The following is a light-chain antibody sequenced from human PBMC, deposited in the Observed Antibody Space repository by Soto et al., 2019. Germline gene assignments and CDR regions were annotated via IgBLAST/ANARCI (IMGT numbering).Light chain of an antibody. V-gene: IGKV3-15*01. J-gene: IGKJ5*01. CDR3: QQYNNWTQIT. CDR1: QSVSSN. Sequence: EIVITQSPATLSVSPGERATLSCRASQSVSSNLAWYQQKPGQAPRLLIYGASTRATGIPARFSGSGSGTEFTLTISSLQSEDFAVYYCQQYNNWTQITFGQGTRLEIK. CDR2: GAS.